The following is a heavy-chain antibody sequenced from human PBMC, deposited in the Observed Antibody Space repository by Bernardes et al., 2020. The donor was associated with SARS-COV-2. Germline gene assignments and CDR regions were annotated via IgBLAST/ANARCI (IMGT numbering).Heavy chain of an antibody. V-gene: IGHV1-69*13. CDR2: IIPIFGTA. CDR3: ARAKYYDFWSGWGFYYYGMDV. D-gene: IGHD3-3*01. CDR1: GGTFSSYA. J-gene: IGHJ6*02. Sequence: SVKVSCKASGGTFSSYAISWVRQAPGQGLEWMGGIIPIFGTANYAQKFQGRVTITADESTSTAYMELSSLRSEDTAVYNCARAKYYDFWSGWGFYYYGMDVWGQGTTVTVSS.